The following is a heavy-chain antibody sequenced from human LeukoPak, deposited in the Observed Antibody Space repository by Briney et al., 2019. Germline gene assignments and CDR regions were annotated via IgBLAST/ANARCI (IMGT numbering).Heavy chain of an antibody. CDR3: TRGAGWLIDY. J-gene: IGHJ4*02. V-gene: IGHV4-59*01. CDR1: GGSISSYY. Sequence: SETLSLTCTVSGGSISSYYWSWIRQPPGKGLEWIGYFHDSGTSTYNPSLKSRVTISADTSKNQFSLKLNSLTTADTAVYYCTRGAGWLIDYWGQGILVTVSS. D-gene: IGHD3-16*01. CDR2: FHDSGTS.